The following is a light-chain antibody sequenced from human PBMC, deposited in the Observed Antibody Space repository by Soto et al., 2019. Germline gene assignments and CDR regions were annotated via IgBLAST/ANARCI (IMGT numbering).Light chain of an antibody. J-gene: IGLJ1*01. Sequence: LTQPASASGSPAPSVTISCTGTKYYIVVYDFVPWYQHDPGKAPLLIIYEVVQRPSGVPDRFSGSKSGNTASLTASGLQAADEADYFCEAYAGSNTYVCGSGTQVTVL. CDR3: EAYAGSNTYV. V-gene: IGLV2-8*01. CDR2: EVV. CDR1: KYYIVVYDF.